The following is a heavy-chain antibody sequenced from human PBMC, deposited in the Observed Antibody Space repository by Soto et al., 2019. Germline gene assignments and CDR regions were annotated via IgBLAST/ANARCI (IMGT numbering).Heavy chain of an antibody. CDR3: ARVEGYLLNWFDP. CDR2: IYYSGST. D-gene: IGHD6-13*01. Sequence: VQLQESGPGLVKPSETLSLTCIVSGGSITGSFCTWIRQPPGKGLEWIGYIYYSGSTHYSPSFKSRVTISVDTSKNQFSLRLTSVTAADTAVYYCARVEGYLLNWFDPWGQGTLVTVSS. J-gene: IGHJ5*02. V-gene: IGHV4-59*01. CDR1: GGSITGSF.